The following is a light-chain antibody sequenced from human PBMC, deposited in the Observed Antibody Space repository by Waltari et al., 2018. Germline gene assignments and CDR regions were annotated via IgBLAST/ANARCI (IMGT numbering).Light chain of an antibody. J-gene: IGKJ1*01. CDR2: KAS. CDR1: QTISNW. CDR3: LQYNSYSWT. V-gene: IGKV1-5*03. Sequence: DIQMTQSPSTLSASVGDRVTITCRASQTISNWLAWCQQKPGKAPKLLIDKASGLESGVPSRFSGSGSGTDFTLTISSLQPEDVGTYYCLQYNSYSWTFGHGTKVEI.